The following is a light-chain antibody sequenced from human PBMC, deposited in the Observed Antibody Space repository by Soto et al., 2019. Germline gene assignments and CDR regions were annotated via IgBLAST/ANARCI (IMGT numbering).Light chain of an antibody. CDR1: SSDVGGYNY. Sequence: QSVLTQPASVSGSPGQSITISCTGTSSDVGGYNYVSWYQQHPGKGPKLIIYEGSKRPSGVSNRFSGSKSGNTASLTISGLQAEDEAVYSCSSYTSSGTILFGGGTKLTVL. J-gene: IGLJ2*01. V-gene: IGLV2-14*01. CDR3: SSYTSSGTIL. CDR2: EGS.